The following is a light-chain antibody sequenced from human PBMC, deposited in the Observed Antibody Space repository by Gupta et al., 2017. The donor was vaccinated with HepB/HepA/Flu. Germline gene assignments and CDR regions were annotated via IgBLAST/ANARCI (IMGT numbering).Light chain of an antibody. CDR1: QSVSSN. V-gene: IGKV3-15*01. CDR3: QQYNNWPPGIT. CDR2: GAS. J-gene: IGKJ5*01. Sequence: EIVMTQSPDTLSVSPGERATLSCRASQSVSSNLAWYQQKPGQAPRLLIYGASTRAIDIPARFGGSGSGTEFTLTISSLQSEDFAVYYCQQYNNWPPGITFGQGTRLEIK.